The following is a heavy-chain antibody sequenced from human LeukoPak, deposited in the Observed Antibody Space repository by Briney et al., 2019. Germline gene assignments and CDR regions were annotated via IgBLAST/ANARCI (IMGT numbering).Heavy chain of an antibody. CDR3: TTDLKNRRLLKWQQLQH. Sequence: GGSLRLSCAASGFTFSNAWMSWVRQAPGKGLEWVGRIKSKTDGGTTDYAAPVKGRFTILRDDSKNTLYLQMNSLKTEDTAVYYCTTDLKNRRLLKWQQLQHWGQGTLVTVSS. V-gene: IGHV3-15*01. CDR1: GFTFSNAW. D-gene: IGHD6-13*01. CDR2: IKSKTDGGTT. J-gene: IGHJ1*01.